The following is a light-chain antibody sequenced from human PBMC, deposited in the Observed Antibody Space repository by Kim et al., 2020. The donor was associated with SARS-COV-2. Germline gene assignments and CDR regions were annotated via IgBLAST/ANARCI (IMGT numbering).Light chain of an antibody. Sequence: ASVGDRVTITCQPSHGIIDNLDSYQPRPGKAPMLLLYDAPYFQSVVPSRFTGSGSGTHFSLTISTLQPEDIATYYCLQYHDDPLTFGQGTKVDIK. CDR1: HGIIDN. CDR3: LQYHDDPLT. CDR2: DAP. J-gene: IGKJ1*01. V-gene: IGKV1-6*01.